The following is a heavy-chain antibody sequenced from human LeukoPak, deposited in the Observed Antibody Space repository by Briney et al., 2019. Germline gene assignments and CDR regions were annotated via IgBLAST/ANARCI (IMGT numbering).Heavy chain of an antibody. V-gene: IGHV4-39*01. J-gene: IGHJ5*02. D-gene: IGHD2-21*01. Sequence: SETLSLTCTVSGGSISSSSHYWGWIRQPPGRGLEWIGSIYYSGTTYYNPSLKSRVTISVDTSKNQFSLKLSSVSAADTAVYHCARHIVVVSTPADWFDPWGQGTLVTVSS. CDR3: ARHIVVVSTPADWFDP. CDR1: GGSISSSSHY. CDR2: IYYSGTT.